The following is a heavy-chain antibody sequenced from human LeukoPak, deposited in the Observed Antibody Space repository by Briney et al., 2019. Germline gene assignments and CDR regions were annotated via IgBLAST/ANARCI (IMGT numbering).Heavy chain of an antibody. J-gene: IGHJ6*02. D-gene: IGHD5-18*01. CDR2: ISGSGGST. CDR3: AKVFKLWFSYYYYGMDV. CDR1: GFTFSSYA. Sequence: GGSLRLSCAASGFTFSSYAMSWVRQAPGKGLEWVSAISGSGGSTYYADSVKGRFTISRDNSKNTLYLQMNSLRAEDTAVYYCAKVFKLWFSYYYYGMDVWGQGTTVTVSS. V-gene: IGHV3-23*01.